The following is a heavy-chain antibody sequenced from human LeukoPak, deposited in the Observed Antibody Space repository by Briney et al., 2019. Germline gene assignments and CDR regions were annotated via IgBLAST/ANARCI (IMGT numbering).Heavy chain of an antibody. D-gene: IGHD3-10*01. V-gene: IGHV7-4-1*02. CDR2: NP. J-gene: IGHJ4*02. Sequence: ASVKVSFKASGYTFINYVLNWVRQAPGQGLGNPTYARGFRGRFVFSLDTSVSSAFLEITSLKAEDTAVYYCGRSRFGEMGVTDYWGQGTLVTVSS. CDR1: GYTFINYV. CDR3: GRSRFGEMGVTDY.